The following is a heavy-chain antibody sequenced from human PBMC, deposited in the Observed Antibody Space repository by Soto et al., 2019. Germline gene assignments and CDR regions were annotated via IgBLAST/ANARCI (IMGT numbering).Heavy chain of an antibody. CDR2: IRNKAYGGTT. CDR3: TRDGRYSGYPPPAF. Sequence: EVQLLESGGGLVQPGGSLRLSCAASGFTFSSYAMSWVRQAPGKGLEWLGFIRNKAYGGTTEYAASVKGRFSISRDDSKSIAYLQMNSRKTEDTAVYYCTRDGRYSGYPPPAFWGQGTLVIVSS. J-gene: IGHJ4*02. D-gene: IGHD5-12*01. CDR1: GFTFSSYA. V-gene: IGHV3-49*04.